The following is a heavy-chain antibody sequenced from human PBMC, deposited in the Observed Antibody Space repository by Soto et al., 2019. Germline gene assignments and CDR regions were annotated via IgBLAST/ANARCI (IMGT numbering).Heavy chain of an antibody. D-gene: IGHD1-26*01. CDR3: ARGEQYSGRIFDY. V-gene: IGHV6-1*01. CDR1: GDSVSSNSAG. J-gene: IGHJ4*01. Sequence: SQTLSLTCAITGDSVSSNSAGWSWVRQSPSRGLEWLGRTYYRSKWYYEYAVSVRGRITINPDTSKNQYSLQLNSVTPEDTAVYFCARGEQYSGRIFDYWGQGTLITVSS. CDR2: TYYRSKWYY.